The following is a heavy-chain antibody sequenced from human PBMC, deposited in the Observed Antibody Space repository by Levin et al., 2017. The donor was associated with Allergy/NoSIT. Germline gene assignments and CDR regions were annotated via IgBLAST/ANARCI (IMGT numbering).Heavy chain of an antibody. D-gene: IGHD3-10*01. CDR2: ISAYNGNT. Sequence: ASVKVSCKASGYTFTSYGISWVRQAPGQGLEWMGWISAYNGNTNYAQKLQGRVTMTTDTSTSTAYMELRSLRSDDTAVYYCARESVVRGVIYYYYGMDVWGQGTTVTVSS. CDR3: ARESVVRGVIYYYYGMDV. V-gene: IGHV1-18*01. J-gene: IGHJ6*02. CDR1: GYTFTSYG.